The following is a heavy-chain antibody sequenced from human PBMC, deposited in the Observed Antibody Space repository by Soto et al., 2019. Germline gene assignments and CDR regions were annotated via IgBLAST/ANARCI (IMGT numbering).Heavy chain of an antibody. Sequence: SETLSLTCTVSGGSISSYYWSWIRQPPGKGLEWIGYIYYSGSTNYNPSLKSRVTISVDTSKNQFSLKLSSVTAADTAVYYCARKHAHHGDYLQPWAFDIWGQGTMVTVSS. J-gene: IGHJ3*02. CDR1: GGSISSYY. CDR3: ARKHAHHGDYLQPWAFDI. D-gene: IGHD4-17*01. V-gene: IGHV4-59*01. CDR2: IYYSGST.